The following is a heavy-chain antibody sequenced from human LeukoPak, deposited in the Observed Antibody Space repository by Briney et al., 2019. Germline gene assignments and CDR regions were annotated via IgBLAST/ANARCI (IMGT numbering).Heavy chain of an antibody. CDR1: GGSIRGYY. CDR2: IYASGTT. J-gene: IGHJ3*02. CDR3: ARPFDSGWYGAFNI. V-gene: IGHV4-4*09. D-gene: IGHD6-19*01. Sequence: SETLSLPYTVSGGSIRGYYWSCIRHPPGRGVEWIGYIYASGTTSYHPSLKIRVTISVDTSKNQISLRLSSVTAADTAVYYCARPFDSGWYGAFNIWRQGPMVTVPS.